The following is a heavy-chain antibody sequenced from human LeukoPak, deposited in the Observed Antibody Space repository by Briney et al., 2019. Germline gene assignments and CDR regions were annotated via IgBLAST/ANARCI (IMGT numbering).Heavy chain of an antibody. J-gene: IGHJ4*02. CDR3: ARIIGISGTYPTDY. Sequence: GGSLRLSCAASGFTFSSSWMTWVRQAPGKGLEWVASINQDGGEIHYVDSVKGRFTISRDNAKNSLYLQMNSLTAEDTAVYYCARIIGISGTYPTDYWGQGTLVTVSS. CDR2: INQDGGEI. CDR1: GFTFSSSW. D-gene: IGHD1-26*01. V-gene: IGHV3-7*01.